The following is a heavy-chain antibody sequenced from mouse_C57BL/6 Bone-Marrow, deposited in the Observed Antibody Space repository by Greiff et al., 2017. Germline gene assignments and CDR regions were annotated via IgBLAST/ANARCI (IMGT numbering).Heavy chain of an antibody. CDR2: IRLKSDNYAT. CDR3: TGGIYYGNYGFAY. D-gene: IGHD2-1*01. Sequence: VQLKESGGGLVQPGGSMKLSCVASGFTFSNYWMNWVRQSPEKGLEWVAQIRLKSDNYATHYAESVKGRFTISRDDSKSSVYLQMNNLRAEDTGIYYCTGGIYYGNYGFAYWGQGTLVTVSA. J-gene: IGHJ3*01. V-gene: IGHV6-3*01. CDR1: GFTFSNYW.